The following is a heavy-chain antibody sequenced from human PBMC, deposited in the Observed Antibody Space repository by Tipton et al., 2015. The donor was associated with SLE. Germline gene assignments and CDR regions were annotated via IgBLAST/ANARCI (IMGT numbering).Heavy chain of an antibody. CDR2: IYPTGRT. CDR1: GGSLSGYW. J-gene: IGHJ4*02. V-gene: IGHV4-34*01. Sequence: TLSLTCTVYGGSLSGYWWSWIRQSPGKGLEWIGEIYPTGRTDYNPSLMSRVTISVDTSKNQFSLKLSSVTAADTAVYYCASTVAAAGPFDYWGQGILVTVSS. D-gene: IGHD6-13*01. CDR3: ASTVAAAGPFDY.